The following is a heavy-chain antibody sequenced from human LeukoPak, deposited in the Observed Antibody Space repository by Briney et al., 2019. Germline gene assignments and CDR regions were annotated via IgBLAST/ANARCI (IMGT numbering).Heavy chain of an antibody. CDR1: GFTFDDYD. CDR2: INWNGGST. Sequence: PGGSLRLSCAASGFTFDDYDMSWVRQAPGKGLEWVSGINWNGGSTGYADSVKGRFTISRDSSKNTLYLQMNSLRPEDTAVYSCAKDLTTLFLASDVWGLGTMVTVSS. V-gene: IGHV3-20*04. D-gene: IGHD4-11*01. J-gene: IGHJ3*01. CDR3: AKDLTTLFLASDV.